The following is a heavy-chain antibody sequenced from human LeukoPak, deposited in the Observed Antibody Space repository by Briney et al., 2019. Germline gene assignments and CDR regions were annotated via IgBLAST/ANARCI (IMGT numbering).Heavy chain of an antibody. CDR3: ARGGITMVRGIYFDY. V-gene: IGHV4-34*01. D-gene: IGHD3-10*01. CDR1: GGSFSGYY. CDR2: IYYSGST. J-gene: IGHJ4*02. Sequence: SETLSLTCAVYGGSFSGYYWSWIRQPPGKGLEWIGSIYYSGSTYDNPSLKSRVTISVDTSKNQFSLKLSSVTAADTAVYYCARGGITMVRGIYFDYWGQGILVTVSS.